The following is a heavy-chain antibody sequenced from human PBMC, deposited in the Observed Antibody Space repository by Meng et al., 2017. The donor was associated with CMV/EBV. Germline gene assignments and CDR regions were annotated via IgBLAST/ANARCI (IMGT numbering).Heavy chain of an antibody. CDR2: IYYSGST. J-gene: IGHJ4*02. Sequence: SETLSPTCTVPGGPVSSGSYYWSWIRQPPGKGLEWIGYIYYSGSTNHNPSLKSRVTVSVGTSKNQFSLELGSVTAADTAVYYCARDPPYYDFWSGYYFKPNEPVLFDYWGQGTLVTVSS. CDR1: GGPVSSGSYY. D-gene: IGHD3-3*01. V-gene: IGHV4-61*01. CDR3: ARDPPYYDFWSGYYFKPNEPVLFDY.